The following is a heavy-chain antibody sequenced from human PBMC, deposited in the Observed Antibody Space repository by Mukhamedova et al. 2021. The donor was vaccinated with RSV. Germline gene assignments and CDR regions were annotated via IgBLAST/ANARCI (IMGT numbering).Heavy chain of an antibody. CDR3: ASEDASDGLDI. D-gene: IGHD2-2*01. CDR2: ISYDGTYE. CDR1: SYG. Sequence: SYGIHWVRQAPGKGLEWVAYISYDGTYEEYADSVRGRIAISRDNSKNTLFLQMNSLNSEDTAMFYCASEDASDGLDIWGQGTMVT. V-gene: IGHV3-30*09. J-gene: IGHJ3*02.